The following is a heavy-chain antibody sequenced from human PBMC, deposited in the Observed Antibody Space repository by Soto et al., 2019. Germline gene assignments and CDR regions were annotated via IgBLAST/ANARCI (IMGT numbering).Heavy chain of an antibody. CDR2: INAGNSNT. D-gene: IGHD6-13*01. Sequence: RLEWMGWINAGNSNTKYAQKFQGRVSITRDTSANTDYMELSSLRSEDTAVYYCAREHSSSWYFDYWGPGTLVTVSS. J-gene: IGHJ4*02. CDR3: AREHSSSWYFDY. V-gene: IGHV1-3*01.